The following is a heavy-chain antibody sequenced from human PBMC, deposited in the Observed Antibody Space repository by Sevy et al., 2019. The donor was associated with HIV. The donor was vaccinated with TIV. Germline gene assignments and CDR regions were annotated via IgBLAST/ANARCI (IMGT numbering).Heavy chain of an antibody. J-gene: IGHJ4*02. CDR2: IKQAGSVR. D-gene: IGHD1-26*01. Sequence: GGSLRLSCAASGFAMCSYWVTWVRQVPGKGLEWVANIKQAGSVRNYLDSVRGRFTFSRDNAKNSVYLEMNSLRAEDTAVYYCAREVGGSDSKWGQGTLVTVSS. CDR1: GFAMCSYW. V-gene: IGHV3-7*01. CDR3: AREVGGSDSK.